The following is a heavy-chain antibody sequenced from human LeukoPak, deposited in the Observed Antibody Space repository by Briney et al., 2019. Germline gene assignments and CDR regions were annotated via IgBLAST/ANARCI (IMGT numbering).Heavy chain of an antibody. J-gene: IGHJ3*02. V-gene: IGHV3-74*01. CDR1: GFTFSNHW. Sequence: GVSLRLSCVASGFTFSNHWMHWVPQAPGRGLVWVTRINSDGSSTIYADSVKGRFTISRDNAKNTLYLQMSSLRAEDTAVYYCARFSSTWHSAFDIWGQGTMVTVSS. D-gene: IGHD6-13*01. CDR2: INSDGSST. CDR3: ARFSSTWHSAFDI.